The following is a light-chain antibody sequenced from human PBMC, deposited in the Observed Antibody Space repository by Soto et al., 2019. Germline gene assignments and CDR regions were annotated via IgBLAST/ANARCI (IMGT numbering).Light chain of an antibody. Sequence: DIQMTQSPSTLAASVGDRVAITCRASQSINSWLAWYRWAPGKAPKLLIYDASSLEGGVPSRFSGSGSGTEFTLIITSLQPEDFATYYCQQYESSPPTFGQGTKVEIK. CDR3: QQYESSPPT. J-gene: IGKJ1*01. V-gene: IGKV1-5*01. CDR1: QSINSW. CDR2: DAS.